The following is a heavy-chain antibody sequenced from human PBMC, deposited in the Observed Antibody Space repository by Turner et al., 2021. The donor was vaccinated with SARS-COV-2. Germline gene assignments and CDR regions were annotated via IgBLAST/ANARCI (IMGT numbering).Heavy chain of an antibody. CDR1: GGTFSNYA. D-gene: IGHD3-22*01. Sequence: VQSGAEVTKPGSSVTVSCEASGGTFSNYAISWVRQAPGQGLEWMGGIIPIFGTANYAQKFQGRVTITADESTTTAYMELSSLRSEDTAVYYCARARGVDYYDSSGQRFDPWGQGTLVTVSS. V-gene: IGHV1-69*01. CDR3: ARARGVDYYDSSGQRFDP. J-gene: IGHJ5*02. CDR2: IIPIFGTA.